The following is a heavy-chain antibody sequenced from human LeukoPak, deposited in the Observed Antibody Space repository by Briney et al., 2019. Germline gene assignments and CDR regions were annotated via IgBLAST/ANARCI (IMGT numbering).Heavy chain of an antibody. CDR1: GYTFTSYG. J-gene: IGHJ6*02. CDR2: ISAYNGNT. D-gene: IGHD3-3*01. V-gene: IGHV1-18*01. Sequence: ASVKVSCKASGYTFTSYGISWVRQAPGQGLEWMGWISAYNGNTNYAQKLQGRVTMTTDTSTSTAYMELRSLRSDDTAVYYCAREPTYYDFWSGTTLGDGMDVWGQGTTVTVSS. CDR3: AREPTYYDFWSGTTLGDGMDV.